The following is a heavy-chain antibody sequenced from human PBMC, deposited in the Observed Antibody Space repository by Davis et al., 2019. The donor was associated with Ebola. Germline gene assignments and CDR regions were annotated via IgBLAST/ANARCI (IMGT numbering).Heavy chain of an antibody. Sequence: GGSLRLSCAASGFTFSSYSMNWVRQAPGKGLEWVSSITSSSSYIYYADSVKGRFTISRDNAKNSLYLQMNSLRAEDTAVYYCAREVSNGMDVWGQGTTVTVSS. CDR2: ITSSSSYI. CDR3: AREVSNGMDV. CDR1: GFTFSSYS. J-gene: IGHJ6*02. V-gene: IGHV3-21*04.